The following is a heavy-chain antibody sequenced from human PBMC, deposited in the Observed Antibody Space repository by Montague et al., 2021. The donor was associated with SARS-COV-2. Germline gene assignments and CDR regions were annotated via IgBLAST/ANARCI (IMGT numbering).Heavy chain of an antibody. CDR3: QVSD. Sequence: SLRLPCAASGFTFNDYSFHWVRQAPGKGLQWVAVVSYDGSIQRYADSVRGRFTISKDSSKNTLYLCARPGGVFWFRASVAQVSDWGQGILVTVSS. V-gene: IGHV3-30*14. CDR2: VSYDGSIQ. J-gene: IGHJ4*02. D-gene: IGHD3-10*01. CDR1: GFTFNDYS.